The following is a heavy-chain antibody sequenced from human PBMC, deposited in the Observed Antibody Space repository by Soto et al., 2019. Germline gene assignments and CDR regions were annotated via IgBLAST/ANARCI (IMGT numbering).Heavy chain of an antibody. J-gene: IGHJ4*02. CDR3: ASTIFGVVIPWGFDY. D-gene: IGHD3-3*01. CDR1: GYTLTELS. V-gene: IGHV1-24*01. CDR2: FDPEDGET. Sequence: ASVKVSCKVSGYTLTELSMHWVRQAPGKGLEWIGGFDPEDGETIYAQKFQGRVTMTEDTSTDTAYMELSSLRSEDTAVYYCASTIFGVVIPWGFDYWGQGTLVTVSS.